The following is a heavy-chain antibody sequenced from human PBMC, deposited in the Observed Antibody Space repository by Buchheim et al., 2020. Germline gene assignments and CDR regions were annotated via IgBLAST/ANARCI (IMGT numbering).Heavy chain of an antibody. D-gene: IGHD3-10*01. V-gene: IGHV3-74*01. CDR1: GFTFSNYW. J-gene: IGHJ4*02. CDR2: INTDGSST. CDR3: IQSGFGRNDY. Sequence: EVQLVESGGGLVQPGGSLRLSCAASGFTFSNYWMHWVRQAPGKGLVWVSRINTDGSSTSYADSVKGRFTISRDNAKNTLYLQRNSLRADDTAVYYCIQSGFGRNDYWGEGTL.